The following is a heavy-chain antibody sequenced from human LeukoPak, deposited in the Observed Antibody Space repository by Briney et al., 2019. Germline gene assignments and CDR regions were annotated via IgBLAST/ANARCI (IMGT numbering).Heavy chain of an antibody. V-gene: IGHV1-69*01. J-gene: IGHJ4*02. CDR1: GGTFSSYA. CDR2: IIPIFDTA. CDR3: ARVRAVAGTTGGYYFDY. D-gene: IGHD6-19*01. Sequence: SVTVSCTASGGTFSSYAISWVRQAPGQGLEWMGGIIPIFDTANYTQKFQGRVTITADESTSTAYMELSSLRSEDTAVYYCARVRAVAGTTGGYYFDYWGQGTLVAVSS.